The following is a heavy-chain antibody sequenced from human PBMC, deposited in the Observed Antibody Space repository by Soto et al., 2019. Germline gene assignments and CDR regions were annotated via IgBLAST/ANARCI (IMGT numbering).Heavy chain of an antibody. CDR2: IKRDGSET. Sequence: EVQLVESGGGLVQPGGSLRLSCAASGFTFSTYWMSWVRQAPGKGLEWVANIKRDGSETYYVDSVKGRFTISRDNAKNSLYLQMNSLRAEDTAIYYCAKDRSGWYYFDYWGQGTLVTVSS. V-gene: IGHV3-7*03. D-gene: IGHD6-19*01. J-gene: IGHJ4*02. CDR1: GFTFSTYW. CDR3: AKDRSGWYYFDY.